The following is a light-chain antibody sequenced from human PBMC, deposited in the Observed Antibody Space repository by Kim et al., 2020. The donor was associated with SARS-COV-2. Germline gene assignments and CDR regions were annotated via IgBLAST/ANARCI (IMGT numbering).Light chain of an antibody. CDR3: QQYSFYST. V-gene: IGKV1-5*01. J-gene: IGKJ1*01. CDR2: DAS. Sequence: SASVGDRVTITCRASQSISHWLAWYQQQPGKAPKLRIYDASILQSGVPSRFSGSGSGTEFTLTISSLQPDDFATYYCQQYSFYSTFGQGTKVDIK. CDR1: QSISHW.